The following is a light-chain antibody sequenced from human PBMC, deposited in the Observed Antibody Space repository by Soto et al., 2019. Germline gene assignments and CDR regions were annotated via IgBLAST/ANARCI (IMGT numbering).Light chain of an antibody. CDR3: QQSYNVPFT. Sequence: DIQMTQSPASLAASLGDRITISCRASQTISNYLNWYHQKPGEAPKILIYGSSTLQSGVPSTFSGSGSGTEFTLSISSLQPEDFGTYYWQQSYNVPFTFGPGTKVDVK. J-gene: IGKJ1*01. V-gene: IGKV1-39*01. CDR2: GSS. CDR1: QTISNY.